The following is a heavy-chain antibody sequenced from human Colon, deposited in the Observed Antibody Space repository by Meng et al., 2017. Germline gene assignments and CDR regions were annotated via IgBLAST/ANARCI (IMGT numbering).Heavy chain of an antibody. CDR3: ARGSTPAARGFNRFDP. V-gene: IGHV4-34*01. J-gene: IGHJ5*02. CDR1: GGSFSSYY. CDR2: INHRGST. D-gene: IGHD2-2*01. Sequence: QVLLQQWGAGLLKPSGTTLSLTCAVSGGSFSSYYWNWIRQVPGKGLEWIGEINHRGSTNYNPSLKSRVTISVDTSKNQFSLKLTSVTAADTALYYCARGSTPAARGFNRFDPWGQGTLVTVSS.